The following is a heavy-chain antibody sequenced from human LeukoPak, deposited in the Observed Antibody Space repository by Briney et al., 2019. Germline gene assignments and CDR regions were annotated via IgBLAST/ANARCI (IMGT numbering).Heavy chain of an antibody. CDR3: ARVGLGYTPSDY. V-gene: IGHV3-33*01. D-gene: IGHD3/OR15-3a*01. Sequence: GRSLRLSCAASGFTFSSYGMHWVRQAPGKGLEGVAVIWYDGSNKYYADSVKGRFTISRHNAKNSLYLQMNSLRADDTAVYYCARVGLGYTPSDYWGQGTLVTVSS. CDR2: IWYDGSNK. CDR1: GFTFSSYG. J-gene: IGHJ4*02.